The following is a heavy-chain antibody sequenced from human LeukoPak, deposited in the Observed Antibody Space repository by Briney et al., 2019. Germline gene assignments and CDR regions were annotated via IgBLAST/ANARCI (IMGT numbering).Heavy chain of an antibody. CDR2: VKSKADGGTT. CDR3: ARDRETYYDILTGYYTLGDAFDI. CDR1: GFTFSSAW. D-gene: IGHD3-9*01. V-gene: IGHV3-15*01. Sequence: GGSLRLSCAASGFTFSSAWMSWVRQAPGKGLEWVGRVKSKADGGTTEYAAPVKGRFTISRDDSKNTLDLQMNSLRAEDTAVYYCARDRETYYDILTGYYTLGDAFDIWGQGTMVTVSS. J-gene: IGHJ3*02.